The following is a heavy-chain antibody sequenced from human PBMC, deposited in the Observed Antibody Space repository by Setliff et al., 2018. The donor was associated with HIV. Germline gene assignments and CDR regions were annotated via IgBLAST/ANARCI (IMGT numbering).Heavy chain of an antibody. D-gene: IGHD3-10*01. J-gene: IGHJ4*02. CDR1: GGSIDSTSYY. CDR2: IYYSGST. CDR3: ARGAPYGSGRHRWNS. Sequence: SETLSLTCTVSGGSIDSTSYYWGWIRQPPGKGLEWIGSIYYSGSTYYNPSLTSRVTISVDTSNNKFSLRLTSVTAADTALYYCARGAPYGSGRHRWNSWGQGTLVTVSS. V-gene: IGHV4-39*07.